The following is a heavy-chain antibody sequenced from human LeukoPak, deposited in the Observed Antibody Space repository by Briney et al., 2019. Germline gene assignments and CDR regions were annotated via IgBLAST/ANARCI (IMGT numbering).Heavy chain of an antibody. Sequence: PSETPSLTCTVSGGSISSHYWSWIRQPPGKGLEWIGYIYYSGSTNYNPSLKSRVTISVDTSKNQFSLKLSSVTAADTAVYYCASGGPLFDYWGQGTLVTVSS. V-gene: IGHV4-59*11. J-gene: IGHJ4*02. CDR3: ASGGPLFDY. CDR1: GGSISSHY. CDR2: IYYSGST. D-gene: IGHD3-3*01.